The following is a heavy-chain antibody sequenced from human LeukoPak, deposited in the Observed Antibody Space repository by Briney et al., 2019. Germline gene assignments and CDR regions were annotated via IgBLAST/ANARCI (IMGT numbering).Heavy chain of an antibody. Sequence: PSETLSLTCTVSGGSISSDGYYWSWLRQPPGKGLEWIGYNYNSGTTYYNSSLKSRVTISIDPSKNQFSLMLSSVTAADTDLYDCARASIITNSWYWFDHWGQGTLVTVSS. D-gene: IGHD5-24*01. CDR1: GGSISSDGYY. CDR3: ARASIITNSWYWFDH. J-gene: IGHJ5*02. V-gene: IGHV4-30-4*08. CDR2: NYNSGTT.